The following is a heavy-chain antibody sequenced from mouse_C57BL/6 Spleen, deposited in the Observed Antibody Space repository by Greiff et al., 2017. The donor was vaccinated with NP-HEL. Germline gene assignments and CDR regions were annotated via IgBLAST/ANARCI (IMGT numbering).Heavy chain of an antibody. J-gene: IGHJ4*01. D-gene: IGHD2-4*01. Sequence: QVQLKQPGAELVKPGASVKMSCKASGYTFTSYWITWVKQRPGQGLEWIGDIYPGSGSTNYNEKFKSKATLTVDTSSSTAYMQLSSLTSEDSAVYYCARCDYVYYYAMDYWGQGTSVTVSS. V-gene: IGHV1-55*01. CDR1: GYTFTSYW. CDR2: IYPGSGST. CDR3: ARCDYVYYYAMDY.